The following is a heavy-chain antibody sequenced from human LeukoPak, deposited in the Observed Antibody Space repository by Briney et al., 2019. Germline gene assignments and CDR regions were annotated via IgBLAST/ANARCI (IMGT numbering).Heavy chain of an antibody. V-gene: IGHV1-69*13. D-gene: IGHD4-17*01. CDR1: GGTFNSYA. CDR2: SIPMFGTT. J-gene: IGHJ3*02. Sequence: ASVKVSCMASGGTFNSYAINWVRQAPGQGLEWMGGSIPMFGTTNFAPEFQGRVTITADEFTNTAYMELTSLKSEDTAVYYCARGTTVTTAVLVPNDAFDIWGQGTMVTVSS. CDR3: ARGTTVTTAVLVPNDAFDI.